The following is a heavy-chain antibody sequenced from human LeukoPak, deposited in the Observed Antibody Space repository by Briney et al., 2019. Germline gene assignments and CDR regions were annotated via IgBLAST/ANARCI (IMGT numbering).Heavy chain of an antibody. J-gene: IGHJ4*02. CDR3: GRDGSPEMATANFDY. CDR2: ISSSGSTI. V-gene: IGHV3-11*01. D-gene: IGHD5-24*01. CDR1: GFTFSDYY. Sequence: PGGSLRLSCAASGFTFSDYYMSWIRQAPGKGLEWVSYISSSGSTIYYADSVKGRFTISRDNAKNSLYLQMNSLRAEDTAVYYCGRDGSPEMATANFDYWGQGTLVTVSS.